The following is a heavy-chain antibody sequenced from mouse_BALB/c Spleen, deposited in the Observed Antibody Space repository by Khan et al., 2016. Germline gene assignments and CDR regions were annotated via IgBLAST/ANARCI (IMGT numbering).Heavy chain of an antibody. J-gene: IGHJ3*01. V-gene: IGHV4-1*02. CDR1: GFDFSRYW. CDR3: AREGVFFWFAY. Sequence: EVKLLESGGGLVQPGGSLKLSCAASGFDFSRYWMNWVRQAPGKGLEWIGEINADSNTINYTPSLKDKFIISRDNAKNTPYLQMTKVRSEDTALYYCAREGVFFWFAYWGQGTLVTVSA. CDR2: INADSNTI.